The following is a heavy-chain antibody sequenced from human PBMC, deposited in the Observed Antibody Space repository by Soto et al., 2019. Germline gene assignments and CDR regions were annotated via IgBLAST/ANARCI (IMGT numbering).Heavy chain of an antibody. J-gene: IGHJ5*02. CDR1: SYSISSGFF. Sequence: SETLSLTCSVSSYSISSGFFWGWIRQPPGKGLEWIGRIFHTVDTYYNPSLKSRITMSVDTSKNQFSLKLTSLTAADTAVYYCARDTNSLDPGGQGTLVTVSS. V-gene: IGHV4-38-2*02. CDR2: IFHTVDT. CDR3: ARDTNSLDP.